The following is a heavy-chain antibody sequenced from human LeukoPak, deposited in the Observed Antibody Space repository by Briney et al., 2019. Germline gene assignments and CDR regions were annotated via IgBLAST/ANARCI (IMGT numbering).Heavy chain of an antibody. CDR2: IYPGDSDT. CDR1: GYSFTRYW. D-gene: IGHD6-19*01. CDR3: ARLTAVAGTEDY. V-gene: IGHV5-51*01. Sequence: GEPLKISFKGSGYSFTRYWIGWVRTRPGKGVEGMGIIYPGDSDTRYSPSFQGQVTISADTSISTAYLQWSSLTASDTAMYYCARLTAVAGTEDYWGQGTLVTVSS. J-gene: IGHJ4*02.